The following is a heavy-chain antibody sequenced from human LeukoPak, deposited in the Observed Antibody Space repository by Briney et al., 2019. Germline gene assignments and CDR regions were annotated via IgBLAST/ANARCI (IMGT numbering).Heavy chain of an antibody. D-gene: IGHD3-16*01. Sequence: GGSLRLSCAASGFTFSSYAMSWVRQAPGKGLEWVSAISGSGGSTYYADSVKGRFTISRDNSKNTLYLQMNSLRAEDTAVYYCTKGLGGGNWFDPWGQGTLVTVSS. CDR2: ISGSGGST. V-gene: IGHV3-23*01. CDR1: GFTFSSYA. J-gene: IGHJ5*02. CDR3: TKGLGGGNWFDP.